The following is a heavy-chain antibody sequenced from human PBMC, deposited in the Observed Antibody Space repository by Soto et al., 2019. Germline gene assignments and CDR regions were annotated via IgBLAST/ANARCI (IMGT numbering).Heavy chain of an antibody. J-gene: IGHJ5*02. CDR3: AGQTFTIAAASYGRSNWFDP. CDR1: GGSITSSSHF. CDR2: IYFTGNT. V-gene: IGHV4-39*01. D-gene: IGHD6-25*01. Sequence: SETLSLTCSASGGSITSSSHFWGWVRQPPGKGLEWIGTIYFTGNTYYTPSLKSRLTMSIDTSKNEFSLRLNSVTAADTAVYYCAGQTFTIAAASYGRSNWFDPWGPGTLITVSS.